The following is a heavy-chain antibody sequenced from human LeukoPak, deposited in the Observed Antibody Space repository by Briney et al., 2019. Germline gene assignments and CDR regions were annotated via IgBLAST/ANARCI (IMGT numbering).Heavy chain of an antibody. J-gene: IGHJ4*02. CDR2: IRSKAYGGTT. V-gene: IGHV3-49*04. CDR1: GFTFGDYA. Sequence: GGPLRLSCTASGFTFGDYAMSWVRQAPGKGLEWVGFIRSKAYGGTTEYAASVKGRFTISRDDSKSIAYLQMNSLKTEDTAVYYCTRALSGGYCSSTSCYHSYWGQGTLVTVSS. CDR3: TRALSGGYCSSTSCYHSY. D-gene: IGHD2-2*01.